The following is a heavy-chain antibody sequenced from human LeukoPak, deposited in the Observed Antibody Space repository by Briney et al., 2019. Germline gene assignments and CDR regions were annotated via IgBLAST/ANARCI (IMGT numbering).Heavy chain of an antibody. CDR2: INHSGST. CDR3: AIAARPSRTYYYYYGMDV. J-gene: IGHJ6*02. V-gene: IGHV4-34*01. Sequence: SETLSLTCAVCGGSFSGYYWSWIRQPPGKGLEWIGEINHSGSTNYNPSLKSRVTISVDTSKNQFSLKLSSVTAADTAVYYCAIAARPSRTYYYYYGMDVWGQGTTVTVSS. CDR1: GGSFSGYY. D-gene: IGHD6-6*01.